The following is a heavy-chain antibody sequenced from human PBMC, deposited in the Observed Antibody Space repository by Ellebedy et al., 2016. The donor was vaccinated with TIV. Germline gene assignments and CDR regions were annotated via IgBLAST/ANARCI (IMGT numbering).Heavy chain of an antibody. CDR1: GFTFGDYA. CDR3: ARHFPLYGTYYFYYMDV. V-gene: IGHV3-7*01. D-gene: IGHD2/OR15-2a*01. Sequence: GGSLRLSXTTSGFTFGDYAMSWFRQAPGKGLEWVANIKKDGSEKYYVGSVKGRFTISRDNAKNSLYLQMNSLRAEDTAVYYCARHFPLYGTYYFYYMDVWGKGTTVTVSS. CDR2: IKKDGSEK. J-gene: IGHJ6*03.